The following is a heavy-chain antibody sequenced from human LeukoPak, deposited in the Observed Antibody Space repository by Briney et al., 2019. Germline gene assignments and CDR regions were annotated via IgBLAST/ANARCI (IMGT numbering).Heavy chain of an antibody. Sequence: GRSLRLSCAASGFTFSSYAMHWVRQAPGKGLEWVAVISYDGSNKYYADSVKGRFTISRDNSKNTLYLQMNSLRAEDTAVYYCARDWYSSSRSPPSFDPWGQGTLVTVSS. CDR2: ISYDGSNK. D-gene: IGHD6-6*01. V-gene: IGHV3-30-3*01. CDR3: ARDWYSSSRSPPSFDP. CDR1: GFTFSSYA. J-gene: IGHJ5*02.